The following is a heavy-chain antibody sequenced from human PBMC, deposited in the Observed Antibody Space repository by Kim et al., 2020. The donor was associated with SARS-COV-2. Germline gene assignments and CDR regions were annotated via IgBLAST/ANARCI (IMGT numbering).Heavy chain of an antibody. Sequence: SETLSLTCTVSGGSISSSSYYWGWIRQPPGKGLEWIGSIYYSGSTYYNPSLKSRVTISVDTSKNQFSLKLSSVTAADTAVYYCARQYSIPHYFDYWGQGTLVTVSS. V-gene: IGHV4-39*01. CDR2: IYYSGST. CDR3: ARQYSIPHYFDY. D-gene: IGHD6-13*01. CDR1: GGSISSSSYY. J-gene: IGHJ4*02.